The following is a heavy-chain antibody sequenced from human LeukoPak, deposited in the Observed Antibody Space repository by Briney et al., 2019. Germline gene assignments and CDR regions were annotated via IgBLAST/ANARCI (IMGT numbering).Heavy chain of an antibody. Sequence: SETLSLTCTVSGGSISSYYWSWIRQPPGKGLEWIGYIYYSGSTNYNPSLKSRVTISVDTSKNQFSLKLSSVTAADTAVYYCARLMVITMVRGVLFDPWGQGTLVTVSS. D-gene: IGHD3-10*01. CDR2: IYYSGST. J-gene: IGHJ5*02. CDR1: GGSISSYY. CDR3: ARLMVITMVRGVLFDP. V-gene: IGHV4-59*12.